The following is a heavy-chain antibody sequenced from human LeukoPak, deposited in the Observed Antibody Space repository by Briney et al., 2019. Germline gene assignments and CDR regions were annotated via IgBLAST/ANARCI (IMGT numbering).Heavy chain of an antibody. CDR2: IYYSGST. CDR3: ARQGFSVGSNYYFAFDI. V-gene: IGHV4-59*08. Sequence: SETLSLTCTVSGGSISNYYWSWIRQPPEKGLEWIGYIYYSGSTNYNPSLKSRVTMSVDTSKDQFSLKLNSVTAADTAVYYCARQGFSVGSNYYFAFDIWGQGTMVTVSS. J-gene: IGHJ3*02. CDR1: GGSISNYY. D-gene: IGHD2-21*01.